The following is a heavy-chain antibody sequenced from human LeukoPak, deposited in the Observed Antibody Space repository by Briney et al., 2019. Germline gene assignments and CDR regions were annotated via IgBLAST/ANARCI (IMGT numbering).Heavy chain of an antibody. Sequence: GRSLRLSCAASGFTFSSYAMHWVRQAPGKGLEWVAVISYDGSNKYYADSVKGRFTISRDNSKNTLYLQMNSLRAEDTAVYYCARSYGSSSPAFDYWGQGTLVTVSS. V-gene: IGHV3-30-3*01. J-gene: IGHJ4*02. CDR1: GFTFSSYA. CDR3: ARSYGSSSPAFDY. D-gene: IGHD6-6*01. CDR2: ISYDGSNK.